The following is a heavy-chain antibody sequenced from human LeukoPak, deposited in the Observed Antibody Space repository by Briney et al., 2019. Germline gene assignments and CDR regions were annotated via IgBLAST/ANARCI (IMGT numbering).Heavy chain of an antibody. Sequence: SVKVSCKASGGTFSSYAISWVRQAPGQGLEWMGRIIPILGIANYAQKFQGRVTITADKSTGTAYMELSSLRSEDTAVYYCASQYYYDSSGYYRFDYWGQGTLVTVSS. J-gene: IGHJ4*02. D-gene: IGHD3-22*01. CDR3: ASQYYYDSSGYYRFDY. CDR2: IIPILGIA. V-gene: IGHV1-69*04. CDR1: GGTFSSYA.